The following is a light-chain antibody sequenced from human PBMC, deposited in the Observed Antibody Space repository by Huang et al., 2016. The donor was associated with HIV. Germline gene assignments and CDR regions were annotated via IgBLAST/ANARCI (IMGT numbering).Light chain of an antibody. J-gene: IGKJ5*01. CDR3: QQRSNWIT. V-gene: IGKV3-11*01. Sequence: EIVLTQSPATLSLSPGERATLSCRASQSVSNYLAWYQQKPGQAPRLLIYDASNRATGIPARFSGSGSGTDFTLTINSIEPEDFAVYYCQQRSNWITCGQGTRLEIK. CDR2: DAS. CDR1: QSVSNY.